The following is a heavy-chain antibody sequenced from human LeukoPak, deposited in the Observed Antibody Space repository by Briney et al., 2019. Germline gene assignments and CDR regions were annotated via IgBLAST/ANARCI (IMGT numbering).Heavy chain of an antibody. Sequence: SETLSLTCSVSGYSISSGYFWGWIRQSPGKGLEWIGYIYYSGSTYYNPSLKSRVTISVDTSKNQFSLKLSSVTAADTAVYYCARLIHILTGYYSRGGFDYWGQGTLVTVSS. CDR1: GYSISSGYF. V-gene: IGHV4-38-2*02. D-gene: IGHD3-9*01. J-gene: IGHJ4*02. CDR2: IYYSGST. CDR3: ARLIHILTGYYSRGGFDY.